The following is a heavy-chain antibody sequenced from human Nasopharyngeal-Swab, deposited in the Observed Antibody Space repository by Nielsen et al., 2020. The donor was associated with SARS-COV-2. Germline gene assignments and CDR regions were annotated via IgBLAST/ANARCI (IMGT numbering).Heavy chain of an antibody. J-gene: IGHJ6*02. CDR1: GGSFSGYY. Sequence: SETLSLTCAVYGGSFSGYYWSWIRQPPGKGLEWIGEINHSGGTNYNPSLKSRVTISVDTSKNQFSLKLSSVTAADTAVYYCARDSSAKFVYYYYGMDVWGQGTTVTVSS. D-gene: IGHD6-13*01. CDR2: INHSGGT. V-gene: IGHV4-34*01. CDR3: ARDSSAKFVYYYYGMDV.